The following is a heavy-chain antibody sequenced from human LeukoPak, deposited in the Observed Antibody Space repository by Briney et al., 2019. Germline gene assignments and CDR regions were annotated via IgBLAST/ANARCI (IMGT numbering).Heavy chain of an antibody. CDR2: ISSSSSYI. CDR1: GFTFSSYS. CDR3: ARGRGGYNGGDLDY. Sequence: GGSLRLSCAASGFTFSSYSMNWARQAPGKGLEWVSSISSSSSYIYYADSVKGRFTISRDNSKNTLYMQMNSLRAEDTAVYYCARGRGGYNGGDLDYWDQGTLVTVSS. J-gene: IGHJ4*02. V-gene: IGHV3-21*01. D-gene: IGHD5-24*01.